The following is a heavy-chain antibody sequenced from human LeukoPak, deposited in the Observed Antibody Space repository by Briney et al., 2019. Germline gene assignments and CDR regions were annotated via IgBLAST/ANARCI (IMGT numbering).Heavy chain of an antibody. D-gene: IGHD3-16*02. J-gene: IGHJ4*02. CDR2: IIPIFGTA. V-gene: IGHV1-69*01. CDR3: ARDLVEGPFDY. CDR1: GGTFSSYA. Sequence: ASVKVSCKASGGTFSSYAISWVRQAPGQGLEWMGGIIPIFGTANYAQKFQGRVTITADESTSTAYMELSSLRSGDTAVYYCARDLVEGPFDYWGQGTLVTVSS.